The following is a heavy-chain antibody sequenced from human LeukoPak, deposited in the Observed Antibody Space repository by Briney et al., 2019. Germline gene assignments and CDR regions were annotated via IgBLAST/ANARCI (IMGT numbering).Heavy chain of an antibody. Sequence: GGSLRLSCAASGFTFDDHGMSWVRQAPGKGLEWVSGINWNGGSTGYADSVKGRFTISRDNAKNSLYLQMNSLRAEDTAVYYCARDGSGSYSFDYRGQGTLVTVSS. CDR3: ARDGSGSYSFDY. V-gene: IGHV3-20*04. CDR2: INWNGGST. J-gene: IGHJ4*02. D-gene: IGHD1-26*01. CDR1: GFTFDDHG.